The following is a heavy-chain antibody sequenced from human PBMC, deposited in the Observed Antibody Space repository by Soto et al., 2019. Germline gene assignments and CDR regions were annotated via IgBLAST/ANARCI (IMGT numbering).Heavy chain of an antibody. CDR2: IYHTENT. CDR3: ARLNGYCVSTGCHGYYGMDV. D-gene: IGHD2-2*03. Sequence: SETLSLTCDVSGDTISTGGYTWAWIRQPPGKALEWIGNIYHTENTYYNPSLQSRVTISADTSMNEFSLRLSSVTAADTAVYYCARLNGYCVSTGCHGYYGMDVWGQGTTVTVSS. J-gene: IGHJ6*02. V-gene: IGHV4-39*01. CDR1: GDTISTGGYT.